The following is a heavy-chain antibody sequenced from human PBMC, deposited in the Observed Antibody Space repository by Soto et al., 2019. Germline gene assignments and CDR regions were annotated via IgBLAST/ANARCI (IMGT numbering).Heavy chain of an antibody. CDR2: ISGSGGST. CDR1: GFTFSSYA. CDR3: ATPYGSGKSSNYYYYGMDV. D-gene: IGHD3-10*01. Sequence: PGGSLRLSCAASGFTFSSYAMSWVRQAPGKGLEWVSAISGSGGSTYYADSVKGRFTISRDNSKNTLYLQMNSLRAEDTAVYYCATPYGSGKSSNYYYYGMDVWGQGTTVTVSS. V-gene: IGHV3-23*01. J-gene: IGHJ6*02.